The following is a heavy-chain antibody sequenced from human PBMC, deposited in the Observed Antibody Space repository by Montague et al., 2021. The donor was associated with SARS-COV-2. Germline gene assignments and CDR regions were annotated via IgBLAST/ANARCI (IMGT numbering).Heavy chain of an antibody. Sequence: SLRLSCAASGFSFRSYSMNWVRQAPGKGLEWVSYISSSGGIIYQADSVKGRFTISRDNAKNSLYLQMNSLSDEDTAVYYCAREGLAGTWYYFDYWGQGTLVTVSS. CDR3: AREGLAGTWYYFDY. D-gene: IGHD6-19*01. CDR2: ISSSGGII. J-gene: IGHJ4*02. V-gene: IGHV3-48*02. CDR1: GFSFRSYS.